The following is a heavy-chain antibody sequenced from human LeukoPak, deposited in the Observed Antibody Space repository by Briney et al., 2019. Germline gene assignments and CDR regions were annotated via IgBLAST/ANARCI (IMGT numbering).Heavy chain of an antibody. Sequence: PSETLSLTCTVSGGSISSGGYYWGWIRQPPGKGLEWIGSIYYSGSTYYNPSLKSRVTISVDTSKNQFSLKLSSVTAADTAVYYCARRREYCSSTSCNDAFDIWGQGTMVTVSS. CDR2: IYYSGST. J-gene: IGHJ3*02. V-gene: IGHV4-39*01. D-gene: IGHD2-2*01. CDR1: GGSISSGGYY. CDR3: ARRREYCSSTSCNDAFDI.